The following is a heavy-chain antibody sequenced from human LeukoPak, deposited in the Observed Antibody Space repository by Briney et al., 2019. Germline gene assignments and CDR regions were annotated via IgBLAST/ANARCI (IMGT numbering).Heavy chain of an antibody. Sequence: GGSLRLSCAASGFPFNRYSMNWVRQAPGKGLEWVAFMSSTTTIYYADSVKGRFIISRDNAHNLMYLHLSSLTYEDTAVYFCARDGWEQQLKYFDYWGQGALVTVSS. CDR3: ARDGWEQQLKYFDY. V-gene: IGHV3-69-1*02. J-gene: IGHJ4*02. CDR2: MSSTTTI. CDR1: GFPFNRYS. D-gene: IGHD6-13*01.